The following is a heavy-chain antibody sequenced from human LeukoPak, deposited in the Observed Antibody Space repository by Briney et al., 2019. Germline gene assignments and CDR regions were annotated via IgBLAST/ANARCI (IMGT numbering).Heavy chain of an antibody. CDR2: IYYSVST. J-gene: IGHJ4*02. CDR3: ARGRPNYYDSSGYYYDDLYYFDY. CDR1: GGSISSGGYY. V-gene: IGHV4-31*03. Sequence: SETLSLTCTVSGGSISSGGYYWSWIRQHPGKGLEWIGYIYYSVSTYYNPSLKSRVTISVDTSKNQFSLKLSSVTAADTAVYYCARGRPNYYDSSGYYYDDLYYFDYWGQGTLVTVSS. D-gene: IGHD3-22*01.